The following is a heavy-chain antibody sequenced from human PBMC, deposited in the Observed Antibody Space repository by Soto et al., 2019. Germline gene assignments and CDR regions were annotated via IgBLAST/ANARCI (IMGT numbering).Heavy chain of an antibody. CDR2: IIPIFGTA. J-gene: IGHJ6*02. CDR1: GGTFSSYA. D-gene: IGHD2-15*01. CDR3: ARSQGGSSSLDIYYYYYYGMDV. V-gene: IGHV1-69*01. Sequence: QVQLVQSGAEVKKPGPSVKVSCKAPGGTFSSYAISWARQAPGHGPEWMGGIIPIFGTANYAQKFQGRVTITADESTSTGYMELSSLRSEDTAVYYCARSQGGSSSLDIYYYYYYGMDVWGQGTTVTVSS.